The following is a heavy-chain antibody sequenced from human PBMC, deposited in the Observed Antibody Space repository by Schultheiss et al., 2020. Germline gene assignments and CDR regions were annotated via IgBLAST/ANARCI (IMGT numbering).Heavy chain of an antibody. J-gene: IGHJ3*02. Sequence: GESLKISCAASGFTFSSYGMHWVRQAPGKGLEWVAVIWYDGSNKYYADSVKGRFTISRDNSKNTLYLQMNSLRAEDTAVYYCARDRFCTNGVCNDAFDIWGQGTMVTVSS. V-gene: IGHV3-33*08. D-gene: IGHD2-8*01. CDR1: GFTFSSYG. CDR3: ARDRFCTNGVCNDAFDI. CDR2: IWYDGSNK.